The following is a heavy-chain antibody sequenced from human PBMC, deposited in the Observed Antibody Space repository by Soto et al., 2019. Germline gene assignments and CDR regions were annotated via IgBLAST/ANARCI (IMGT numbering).Heavy chain of an antibody. D-gene: IGHD3-10*01. CDR3: ARGYSYDSGSSFPY. CDR1: SESFSKYY. J-gene: IGHJ4*02. CDR2: INQSGST. Sequence: SETLSLTCAVYSESFSKYYWNWIRQSPGKGLEWIGEINQSGSTNYNPSLKSRVTISIDTSKNQFSLKLNAVTAADTAMYYCARGYSYDSGSSFPYWGQGTLVTVSS. V-gene: IGHV4-34*01.